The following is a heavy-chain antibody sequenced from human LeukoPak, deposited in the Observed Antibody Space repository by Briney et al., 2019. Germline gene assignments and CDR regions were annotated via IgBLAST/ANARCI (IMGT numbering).Heavy chain of an antibody. Sequence: GESLKISCAASGFTVSSNYMSWVRQAPGKGLEWVSVIYSGGSTYYADSVKGRFTISRHNSKNTLYLQMNSLRAEDTAVYYCAREASGYGYDYWGQGTLVTVSS. CDR2: IYSGGST. CDR1: GFTVSSNY. J-gene: IGHJ4*02. D-gene: IGHD6-25*01. V-gene: IGHV3-53*04. CDR3: AREASGYGYDY.